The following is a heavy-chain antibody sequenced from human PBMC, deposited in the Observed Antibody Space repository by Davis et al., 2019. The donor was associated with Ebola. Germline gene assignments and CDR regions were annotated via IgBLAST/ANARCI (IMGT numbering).Heavy chain of an antibody. V-gene: IGHV3-74*01. Sequence: GESLKISCAASEFTFSSYWMHWVRQAPGKGLVWVSRINSDGRTTAYVDSVKGRFTISRDNAKNTLYLQMNTLRAEDTAVYYCARDSDDYSFDYWGQGTLVTVSS. CDR2: INSDGRTT. CDR1: EFTFSSYW. J-gene: IGHJ4*02. CDR3: ARDSDDYSFDY. D-gene: IGHD4-11*01.